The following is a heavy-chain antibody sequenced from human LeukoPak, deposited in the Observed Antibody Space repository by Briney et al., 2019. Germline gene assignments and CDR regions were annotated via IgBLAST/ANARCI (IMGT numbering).Heavy chain of an antibody. Sequence: SETLSLTCTVSGGSISSGSYYWSWIRHPAGKGLEWIGRIYTSGSTNYNPSLKSRVTISIDTSKNQFSLKLSSVTAADTAVYYCARVGFGEGDFWSGYYGGTDYYYYYYMAVWGKGTTVTVSS. CDR3: ARVGFGEGDFWSGYYGGTDYYYYYYMAV. D-gene: IGHD3-3*01. CDR1: GGSISSGSYY. J-gene: IGHJ6*03. CDR2: IYTSGST. V-gene: IGHV4-61*02.